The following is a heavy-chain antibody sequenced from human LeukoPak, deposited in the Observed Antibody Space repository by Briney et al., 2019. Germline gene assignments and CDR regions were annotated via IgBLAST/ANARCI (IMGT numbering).Heavy chain of an antibody. CDR3: ARGSSGWYPGAFDS. CDR1: GYSFPSYW. J-gene: IGHJ3*02. CDR2: IYPGYSDT. D-gene: IGHD6-19*01. Sequence: GESLKISRKGPGYSFPSYWIGWVRQMPGKGLGLVGIIYPGYSDTRYSPSLQGQVTISADKSIRTAYLQWSSLKAPDTAMYYCARGSSGWYPGAFDSWGQGTMVTVPS. V-gene: IGHV5-51*01.